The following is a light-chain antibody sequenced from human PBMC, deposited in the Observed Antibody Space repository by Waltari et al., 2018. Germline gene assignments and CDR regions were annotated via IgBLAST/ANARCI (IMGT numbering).Light chain of an antibody. J-gene: IGLJ2*01. CDR1: KLGDKF. CDR2: QDI. V-gene: IGLV3-1*01. CDR3: QAWDSGPLVV. Sequence: SYELIQSPSVSVSPGQTVSITCSGDKLGDKFVCWYQQKPGQSPVLAIYQDILRPSGVPERFSGSNSGNTATLTISGTQAMDEADYYCQAWDSGPLVVFGGGTKLTVL.